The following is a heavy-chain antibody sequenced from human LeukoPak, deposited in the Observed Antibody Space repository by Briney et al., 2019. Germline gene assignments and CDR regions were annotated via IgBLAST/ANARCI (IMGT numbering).Heavy chain of an antibody. CDR1: GFTVSSSS. D-gene: IGHD3-22*01. CDR3: ARAPYYDSSGITYYFDY. V-gene: IGHV3-53*01. CDR2: IYSDNT. Sequence: PGGSLRLSCTVSGFTVSSSSMSWVRQAPGKGLEWVSFIYSDNTHYSDSVKGRFTISRDNSKNSLYLQMNSLRAEDTAVYYCARAPYYDSSGITYYFDYWGQGTLVTVSS. J-gene: IGHJ4*02.